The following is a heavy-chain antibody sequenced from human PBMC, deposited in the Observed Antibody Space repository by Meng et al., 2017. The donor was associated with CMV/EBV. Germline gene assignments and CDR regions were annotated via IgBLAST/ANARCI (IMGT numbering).Heavy chain of an antibody. Sequence: QLQRQESGPGLAKPSETLSLTCTVSGGSISSSSYYWGWIRQPPGKGLEWIGSIYYSGSTYYNPSLKSRVTISVDTSKNQFSLKLSSVTAADTAVYYCASIVGAQDYWGQGTLVTVSS. J-gene: IGHJ4*02. D-gene: IGHD1-26*01. V-gene: IGHV4-39*07. CDR2: IYYSGST. CDR3: ASIVGAQDY. CDR1: GGSISSSSYY.